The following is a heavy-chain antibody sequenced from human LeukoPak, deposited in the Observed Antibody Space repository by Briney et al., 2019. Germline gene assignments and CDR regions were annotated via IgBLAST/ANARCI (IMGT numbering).Heavy chain of an antibody. Sequence: GGSLRLSCAASGFTFSSYSMNWVRQAPGKGLEWVSSISSSSSYIYYADSVKGRFTISRDNAKNSLYLQMNSLRAEDTAVYYCASAVTTRKPFGYWGQGSLVTVSS. CDR3: ASAVTTRKPFGY. V-gene: IGHV3-21*01. D-gene: IGHD4-11*01. J-gene: IGHJ4*02. CDR1: GFTFSSYS. CDR2: ISSSSSYI.